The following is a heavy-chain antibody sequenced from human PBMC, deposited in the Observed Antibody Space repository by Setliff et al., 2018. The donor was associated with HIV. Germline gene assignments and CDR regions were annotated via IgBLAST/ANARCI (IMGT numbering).Heavy chain of an antibody. CDR3: ARRGHYDSSGYPPGYYYGMHV. CDR2: IYPGDSDT. Sequence: GESLKISCKGSGYSFTSYWIGWVRQMPGKGLEWMGIIYPGDSDTRYSPSFQGQVTISADKSISTAYLQWSSLKASDTAMYYCARRGHYDSSGYPPGYYYGMHVWGQGTTVTVSS. J-gene: IGHJ6*02. CDR1: GYSFTSYW. V-gene: IGHV5-51*01. D-gene: IGHD3-22*01.